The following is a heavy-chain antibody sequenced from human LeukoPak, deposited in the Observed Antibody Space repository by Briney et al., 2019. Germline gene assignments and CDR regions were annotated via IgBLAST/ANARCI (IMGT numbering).Heavy chain of an antibody. CDR1: GFTFRSYW. V-gene: IGHV3-7*03. CDR2: IKQDGSET. J-gene: IGHJ4*02. CDR3: AKDEIGFLEFLY. D-gene: IGHD3-3*01. Sequence: PGGSLRLSCAASGFTFRSYWMTWVRQYPGKGLEWVANIKQDGSETYYADSVKGRFTISRDNAKRSLYLQMNSLRAEDTAVYYCAKDEIGFLEFLYWGQGTLVTVSS.